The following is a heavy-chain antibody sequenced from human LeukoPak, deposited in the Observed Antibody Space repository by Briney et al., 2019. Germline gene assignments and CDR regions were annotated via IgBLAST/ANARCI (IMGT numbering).Heavy chain of an antibody. Sequence: PGGSLRLSCAASGFTFSSYSMNWVRQAPGKGLEWVSSISSSSSYIYYADSVKGRFTISKDNAKNSLYLQMNSLRAEDTAVYYCASSFVGTIFGVVAGWGQGTLVTVSS. CDR3: ASSFVGTIFGVVAG. CDR2: ISSSSSYI. V-gene: IGHV3-21*01. CDR1: GFTFSSYS. J-gene: IGHJ4*02. D-gene: IGHD3-3*01.